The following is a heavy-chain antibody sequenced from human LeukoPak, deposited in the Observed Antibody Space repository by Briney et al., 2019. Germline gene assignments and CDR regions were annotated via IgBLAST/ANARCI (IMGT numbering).Heavy chain of an antibody. D-gene: IGHD3-10*01. J-gene: IGHJ6*02. V-gene: IGHV3-74*01. CDR1: GFTFSGNW. CDR3: AREGLWFGEFFYGMDV. CDR2: INSDGSTT. Sequence: GGSLRLSCAASGFTFSGNWMHWVRQAPGQGLVWVSRINSDGSTTIYADSVKGRFTISRDNAKKMLYLQMNSLRAEDTAVYYCAREGLWFGEFFYGMDVWGQGTTVTVSS.